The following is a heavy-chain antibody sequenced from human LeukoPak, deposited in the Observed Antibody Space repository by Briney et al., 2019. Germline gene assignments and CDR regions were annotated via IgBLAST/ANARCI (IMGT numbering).Heavy chain of an antibody. D-gene: IGHD6-13*01. V-gene: IGHV3-30-3*01. J-gene: IGHJ4*02. CDR2: ISYDGSNK. CDR3: AKDQVAAAGTTTPDY. CDR1: GFTFSSYA. Sequence: PGRSLRLSCAASGFTFSSYAMHWVRQAPGKGLEWVAVISYDGSNKYYADSVKGRFTISRDNSKNTLYLQMNSLRAEDTAVYYCAKDQVAAAGTTTPDYWGQGTLVTVSS.